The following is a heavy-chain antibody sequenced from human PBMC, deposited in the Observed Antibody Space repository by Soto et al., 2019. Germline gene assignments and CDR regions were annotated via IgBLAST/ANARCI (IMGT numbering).Heavy chain of an antibody. J-gene: IGHJ4*02. CDR1: GFTLSNIG. CDR2: ISDGGNTT. Sequence: QVQLVESGGGVVQHGTSLRLACAASGFTLSNIGMPWVRQATGKGLEWVAVISDGGNTTYYADSVKSRFTISRDNSKNPLLLQMNGLRTEDSALYYSAKASGGERYAAYFDLWGQGTLVTVSA. CDR3: AKASGGERYAAYFDL. D-gene: IGHD2-21*01. V-gene: IGHV3-30*18.